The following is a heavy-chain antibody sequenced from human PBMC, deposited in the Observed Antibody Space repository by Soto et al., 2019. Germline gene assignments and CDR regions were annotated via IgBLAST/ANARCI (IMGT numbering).Heavy chain of an antibody. CDR3: ARRYSSSFDY. Sequence: PSETPSLTCAVYGGAFSGYYWSWIRQPPGKGLEWIGEINHSGSTNYNPSLKSRVTISVDTSKNQFSLKLSSVTAADTAVYYCARRYSSSFDYWGQGTLVTVSS. CDR1: GGAFSGYY. J-gene: IGHJ4*02. V-gene: IGHV4-34*01. CDR2: INHSGST. D-gene: IGHD6-13*01.